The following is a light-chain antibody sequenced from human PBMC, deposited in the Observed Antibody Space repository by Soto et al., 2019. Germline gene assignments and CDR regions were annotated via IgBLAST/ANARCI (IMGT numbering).Light chain of an antibody. V-gene: IGKV1-12*01. J-gene: IGKJ4*01. CDR2: AAS. CDR3: QQANSFPLT. CDR1: QDISSW. Sequence: DIQRTQSPSFVSASVGDRVTITCRASQDISSWLAWYQQKPGRAPKLLIYAASNLQSGVPSRFSGSGSGTDFTLTIRSLQPEDFATYYCQQANSFPLTFGGGTKVEIK.